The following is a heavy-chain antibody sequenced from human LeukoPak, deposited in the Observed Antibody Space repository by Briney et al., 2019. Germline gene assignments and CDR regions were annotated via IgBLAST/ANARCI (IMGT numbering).Heavy chain of an antibody. CDR1: GGTFSSYA. CDR2: IIPIFGTA. V-gene: IGHV1-69*06. D-gene: IGHD2/OR15-2a*01. Sequence: SVKVSCKASGGTFSSYAISWVRQAPGQGLEWMGGIIPIFGTANYAQKFQGRVTITADKSTSTAYMELSSLRSEDTAVYYCAKDVNDYYYYMDVWGKGTTVTISS. J-gene: IGHJ6*03. CDR3: AKDVNDYYYYMDV.